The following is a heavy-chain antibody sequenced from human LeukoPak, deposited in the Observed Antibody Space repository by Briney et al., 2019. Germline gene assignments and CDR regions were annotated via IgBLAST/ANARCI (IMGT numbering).Heavy chain of an antibody. CDR1: GGSISNNF. CDR2: IYTSGST. Sequence: SETLSLTCTVSGGSISNNFWSWIRQPAGKGLEWIGRIYTSGSTNYNPSLKSRLTKSVDTSKNEFSLKLSSVTAADTAVYYCARNTYGTFDYWGQGTLVTVSS. CDR3: ARNTYGTFDY. V-gene: IGHV4-4*07. D-gene: IGHD5-18*01. J-gene: IGHJ4*02.